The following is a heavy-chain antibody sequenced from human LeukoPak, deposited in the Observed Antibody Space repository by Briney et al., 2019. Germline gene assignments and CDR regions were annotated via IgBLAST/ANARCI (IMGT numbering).Heavy chain of an antibody. Sequence: GASVKVSCKASGYTFTGYYMHWVRQAPGQGLEWMGWINPYSGGTNYAQKFQGWVTMARDTSTSTVYMELSRLRSEDTAVYYCARRGRDGYLNPYYFDYWGQGTLVTVSS. CDR1: GYTFTGYY. CDR2: INPYSGGT. J-gene: IGHJ4*02. D-gene: IGHD5-24*01. V-gene: IGHV1-2*04. CDR3: ARRGRDGYLNPYYFDY.